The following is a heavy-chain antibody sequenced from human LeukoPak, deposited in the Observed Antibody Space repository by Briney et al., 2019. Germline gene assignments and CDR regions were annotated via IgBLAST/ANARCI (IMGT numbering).Heavy chain of an antibody. V-gene: IGHV3-48*04. CDR3: ARGISGFGELGYYYYYMDV. CDR2: ISSLSGTI. J-gene: IGHJ6*03. CDR1: GFTFSSYS. D-gene: IGHD3-10*01. Sequence: PGGSLRLSCAASGFTFSSYSMNWVRQAPGEGLEWVSYISSLSGTIYYADSVKGRFTISRDNAKNSLYLQMNSLRAEDTAVYYCARGISGFGELGYYYYYMDVWGKGTTVTISS.